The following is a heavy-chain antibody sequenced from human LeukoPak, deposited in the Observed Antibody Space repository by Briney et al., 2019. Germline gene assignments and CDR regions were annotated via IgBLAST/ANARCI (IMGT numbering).Heavy chain of an antibody. J-gene: IGHJ4*02. Sequence: SETLSLACTVSGGSITTGSVGSSTYYWGWIRQPPGKGLEWIGTIYHSGSTYYNPSLKSRVTISVDTSKNQFSLKLSSVTAADTAVYYCARPWNTGYMYYFDFWGQGTLVTVSS. CDR1: GGSITTGSVGSSTYY. V-gene: IGHV4-39*01. CDR2: IYHSGST. CDR3: ARPWNTGYMYYFDF. D-gene: IGHD3-9*01.